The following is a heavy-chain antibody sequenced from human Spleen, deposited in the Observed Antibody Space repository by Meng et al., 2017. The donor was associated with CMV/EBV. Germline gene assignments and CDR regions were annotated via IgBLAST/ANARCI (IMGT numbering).Heavy chain of an antibody. D-gene: IGHD6-6*01. Sequence: GGSLRLSCAASGFTFDDYAMHWVRQAPGKGLEWVSGISWNSGSIGYADSVKGRFTISRDNSKNTLYLQMNSLRAEDTAVYYCAKDLVAEDYYYGMDVWGQGTTVTVSS. V-gene: IGHV3-9*01. CDR2: ISWNSGSI. J-gene: IGHJ6*02. CDR1: GFTFDDYA. CDR3: AKDLVAEDYYYGMDV.